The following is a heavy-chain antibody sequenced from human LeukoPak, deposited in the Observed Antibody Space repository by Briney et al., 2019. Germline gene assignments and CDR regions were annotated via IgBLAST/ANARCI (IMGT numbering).Heavy chain of an antibody. J-gene: IGHJ4*02. Sequence: ASVKVSCKASGYTFTGYYMHWVRQAPGQGLEWMGWINPSSGGTNYAQKFQGRVTMTRDTSISTAYMELSRLRSDDTAVYYCARGLRRAAYCGGDCYSYWSGDYWGQGTLVTVSS. D-gene: IGHD2-21*02. CDR1: GYTFTGYY. CDR3: ARGLRRAAYCGGDCYSYWSGDY. V-gene: IGHV1-2*02. CDR2: INPSSGGT.